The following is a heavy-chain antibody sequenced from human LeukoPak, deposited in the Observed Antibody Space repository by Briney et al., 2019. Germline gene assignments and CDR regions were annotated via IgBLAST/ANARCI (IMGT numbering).Heavy chain of an antibody. CDR3: ARVPREIASI. CDR1: GYTFTSYD. CDR2: MNPASGNT. Sequence: ASVKVSCKASGYTFTSYDINWVRQATGQGLEWMGYMNPASGNTGYAQKFQGRVTMTTDTSISTAYMGLSSLRFEDTAVYYCARVPREIASIWGQGTMVIVSS. V-gene: IGHV1-8*01. D-gene: IGHD3-16*02. J-gene: IGHJ3*02.